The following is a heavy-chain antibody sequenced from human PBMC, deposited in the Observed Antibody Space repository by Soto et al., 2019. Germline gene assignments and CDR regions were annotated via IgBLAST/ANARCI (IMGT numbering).Heavy chain of an antibody. CDR2: IMPIFGTA. Sequence: SVKVSCKASGGTFSSSGISWVRQAPGQGPEWMGGIMPIFGTANYAQKFQGRVTITADESTSTAYMELSSLRSEDTAVYYCARDSGSYYLLLDYWGQGTLVTVSS. V-gene: IGHV1-69*13. D-gene: IGHD1-26*01. CDR3: ARDSGSYYLLLDY. CDR1: GGTFSSSG. J-gene: IGHJ4*02.